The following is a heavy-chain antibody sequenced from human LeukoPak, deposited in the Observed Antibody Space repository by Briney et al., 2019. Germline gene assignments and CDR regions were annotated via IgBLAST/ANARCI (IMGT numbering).Heavy chain of an antibody. CDR1: GGSISSGGYY. D-gene: IGHD6-25*01. V-gene: IGHV4-31*03. CDR2: IYYSGST. CDR3: ARGSGLFYYYMDV. Sequence: SQTLSLTCTVSGGSISSGGYYWSWIRQHPGKGLEWIGYIYYSGSTYYNPSLKSRVTISVDTSKNQFSLKLSSVTAADTAVYYCARGSGLFYYYMDVWGKGTTVTVSS. J-gene: IGHJ6*03.